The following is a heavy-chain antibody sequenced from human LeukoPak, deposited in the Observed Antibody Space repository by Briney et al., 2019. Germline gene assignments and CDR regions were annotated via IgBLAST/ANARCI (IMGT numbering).Heavy chain of an antibody. CDR3: AKGNFDWLFIVDY. CDR2: ISYDGSNK. Sequence: GGSLRLSCAASGFTFSSYGMHWVRQAPGMGLEWVAVISYDGSNKYYADSVKGRFTISRDNSKNTLYLQMNSLRAEDTAVYYCAKGNFDWLFIVDYWGQGTLVTVSS. D-gene: IGHD3-9*01. J-gene: IGHJ4*02. V-gene: IGHV3-30*18. CDR1: GFTFSSYG.